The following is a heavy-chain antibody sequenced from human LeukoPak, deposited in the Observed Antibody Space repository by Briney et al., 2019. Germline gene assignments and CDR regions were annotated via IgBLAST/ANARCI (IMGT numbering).Heavy chain of an antibody. J-gene: IGHJ4*02. CDR1: GGSISSGSYY. CDR2: IYTSGST. Sequence: PSETLSLTCTVSGGSISSGSYYWSWIRQPAGKGLEWIGRIYTSGSTNYNPSLKSRVTISVDTSKNQFSLKLSSVTAADTAVYYCATELYYDILTGYVDDYWGQGTLVTVSP. CDR3: ATELYYDILTGYVDDY. V-gene: IGHV4-61*02. D-gene: IGHD3-9*01.